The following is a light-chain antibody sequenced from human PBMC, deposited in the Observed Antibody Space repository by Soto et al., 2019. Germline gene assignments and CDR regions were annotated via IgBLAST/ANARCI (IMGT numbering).Light chain of an antibody. Sequence: EIVLTQSPATLSLSPLERATLSFRASQSVSSYLAWYQQKPGQAPRLLIYDASNRATGIPARFSGSGSGTDFTLTISSLEPEDFAVYYCQQSSNWPPINCGQGTRLEIK. V-gene: IGKV3-11*01. J-gene: IGKJ5*01. CDR1: QSVSSY. CDR2: DAS. CDR3: QQSSNWPPIN.